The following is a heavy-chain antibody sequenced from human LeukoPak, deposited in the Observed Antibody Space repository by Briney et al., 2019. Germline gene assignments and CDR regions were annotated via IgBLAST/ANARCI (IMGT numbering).Heavy chain of an antibody. Sequence: SETLSLTCAVSGGSFSSYYWSWIRQTPENGLEWIGEIKHSGSTNYNPSLKSRVTISVDTSKNQFSLKLSSVTAADTAVYYCASSIAAAGHDYWGQGTLVTVSS. CDR2: IKHSGST. CDR3: ASSIAAAGHDY. D-gene: IGHD6-13*01. J-gene: IGHJ4*02. V-gene: IGHV4-34*01. CDR1: GGSFSSYY.